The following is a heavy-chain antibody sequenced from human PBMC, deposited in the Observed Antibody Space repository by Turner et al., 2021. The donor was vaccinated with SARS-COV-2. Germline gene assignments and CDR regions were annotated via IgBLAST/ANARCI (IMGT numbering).Heavy chain of an antibody. D-gene: IGHD2-15*01. CDR3: ARDPSGYQRSFDV. V-gene: IGHV1-2*02. CDR1: GYTFTGYY. CDR2: IHANSGGT. Sequence: QVQLVQSGAEVKKPGASVTVSCTASGYTFTGYYMHWVRQAPGQGLEWMGWIHANSGGTNYARKFQGRVTMTRDTSISTAYMELSGLRSDDTAVYYCARDPSGYQRSFDVWGQGTTVTVSS. J-gene: IGHJ6*02.